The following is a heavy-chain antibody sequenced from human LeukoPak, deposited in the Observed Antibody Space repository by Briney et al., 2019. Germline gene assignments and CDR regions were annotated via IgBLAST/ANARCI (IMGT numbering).Heavy chain of an antibody. CDR1: GGSISSYY. CDR3: AGGINCYGSGSYWDEYFDY. CDR2: IYYSGST. D-gene: IGHD3-10*01. J-gene: IGHJ4*02. V-gene: IGHV4-59*01. Sequence: PSETLSLTCTVSGGSISSYYWSWIRQPPGKGLEWIGYIYYSGSTNYNPSLKSRVTISVDTSKNQFSLKLSSVTAADTAVYYCAGGINCYGSGSYWDEYFDYWGQGTLVTVSS.